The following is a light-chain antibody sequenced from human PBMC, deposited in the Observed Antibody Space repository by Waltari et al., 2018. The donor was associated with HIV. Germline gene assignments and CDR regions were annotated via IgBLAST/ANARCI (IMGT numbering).Light chain of an antibody. V-gene: IGLV2-11*01. Sequence: QSALTQPRSVSGSPGPSVTISCSGTFRDVVGYNFVSWYQQHSGKAGKLVICDVNKRPSGFPDRFSGSKSGNTASLTGSGLQAEDEADYFCCAYAGSFTLLFGGGTNLAVL. CDR3: CAYAGSFTLL. J-gene: IGLJ3*02. CDR1: FRDVVGYNF. CDR2: DVN.